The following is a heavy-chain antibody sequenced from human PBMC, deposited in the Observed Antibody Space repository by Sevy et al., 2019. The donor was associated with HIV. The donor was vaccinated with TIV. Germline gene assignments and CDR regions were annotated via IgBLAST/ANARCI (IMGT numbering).Heavy chain of an antibody. Sequence: SETLSLTCAVSGGSISSNNWWNWVRQTPGKGLEWIGEIYHRGSTNRNPSLKSRVTISVDKSKNQFSLKLSSVTAADTAVYYCARGVGGYCSSTSCHVDYWGQGTLVTVSS. CDR2: IYHRGST. D-gene: IGHD2-2*03. CDR1: GGSISSNNW. J-gene: IGHJ4*02. V-gene: IGHV4-4*02. CDR3: ARGVGGYCSSTSCHVDY.